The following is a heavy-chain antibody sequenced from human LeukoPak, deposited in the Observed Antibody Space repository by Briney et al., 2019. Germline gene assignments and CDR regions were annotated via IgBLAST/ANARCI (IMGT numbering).Heavy chain of an antibody. J-gene: IGHJ4*02. Sequence: ASVTVSCKASGYTFTGYYMHWVRQAPGQGLEWMGWINPNSGGTNYAQKFQGRVTMTRDTSISTAYMELSRLRSDDTAVYYWARLPPYCGGDCYSGAFDYWGQGTLVTVSS. CDR2: INPNSGGT. V-gene: IGHV1-2*02. D-gene: IGHD2-21*02. CDR1: GYTFTGYY. CDR3: ARLPPYCGGDCYSGAFDY.